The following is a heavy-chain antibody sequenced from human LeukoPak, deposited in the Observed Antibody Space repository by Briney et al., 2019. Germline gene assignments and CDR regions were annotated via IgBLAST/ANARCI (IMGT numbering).Heavy chain of an antibody. CDR1: GFTFKGYG. V-gene: IGHV3-30-3*01. CDR2: ISYDGSNK. J-gene: IGHJ4*02. CDR3: ARAGASDYFDY. Sequence: GGSLGLSLSARGFTFKGYGVDQGRQAPSKGLELVAVISYDGSNKYYADSVKGRFTISRDNSKNTLYLQMNSLRAEDTAVYYCARAGASDYFDYWGQGTLVTVSS. D-gene: IGHD1-26*01.